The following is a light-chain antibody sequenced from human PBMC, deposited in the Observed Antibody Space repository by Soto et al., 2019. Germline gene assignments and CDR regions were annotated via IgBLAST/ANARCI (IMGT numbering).Light chain of an antibody. CDR1: RRITSY. Sequence: EMVLTQSPATLSLPPGKRATLSCRPRRRITSYLAWYNQKPGKAPRLPISDASNRATGITSRFSGNGSGTDFTLTIRSLEPEDFAVYYCQQRSNWPLTLGQGTKVEIK. CDR3: QQRSNWPLT. CDR2: DAS. V-gene: IGKV3-11*01. J-gene: IGKJ1*01.